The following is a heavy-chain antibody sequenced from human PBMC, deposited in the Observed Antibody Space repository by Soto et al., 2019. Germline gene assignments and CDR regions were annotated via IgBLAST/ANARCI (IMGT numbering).Heavy chain of an antibody. Sequence: QLQLQESGPGLVKPSETLSLTCTVSGGSISSSSYYWGWIRQPPGKGLEWIGCIYYSGSTYYNPSLKSRVTLSVDTSKNKFSRKLSSLTAADTAVYYCARHAAVAGHSNWFAPWGQRTLVTVSS. J-gene: IGHJ5*02. CDR1: GGSISSSSYY. CDR2: IYYSGST. V-gene: IGHV4-39*01. CDR3: ARHAAVAGHSNWFAP. D-gene: IGHD6-19*01.